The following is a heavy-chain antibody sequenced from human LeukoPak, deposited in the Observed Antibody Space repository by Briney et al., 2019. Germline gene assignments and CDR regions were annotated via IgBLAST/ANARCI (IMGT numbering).Heavy chain of an antibody. J-gene: IGHJ4*02. CDR2: INHSGST. Sequence: SETLSLTCAVYGGSFSGYYWSWIRQPPGKGLEWIGEINHSGSTNYNPSLKSRVTILLDTSKNQFSLRLTSVTAADTAVYHCARVNWVRYIDYWGQGTLVTVSS. V-gene: IGHV4-34*01. D-gene: IGHD7-27*01. CDR3: ARVNWVRYIDY. CDR1: GGSFSGYY.